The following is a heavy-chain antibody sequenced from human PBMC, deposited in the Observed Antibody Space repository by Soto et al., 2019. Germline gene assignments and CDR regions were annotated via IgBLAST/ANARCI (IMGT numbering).Heavy chain of an antibody. Sequence: EVQLLESGGGLVQSGGSLRLSCAASGFTFSSYAMSWVRQAPGKGLEWVSAISGSGGSTYYADSVKGRFTISRDNSKNTLYLQMNSLRAEDTAVYYCATLVDTYYDILTVGWFDPWGQGTLVTVSS. CDR2: ISGSGGST. D-gene: IGHD3-9*01. V-gene: IGHV3-23*01. CDR1: GFTFSSYA. CDR3: ATLVDTYYDILTVGWFDP. J-gene: IGHJ5*02.